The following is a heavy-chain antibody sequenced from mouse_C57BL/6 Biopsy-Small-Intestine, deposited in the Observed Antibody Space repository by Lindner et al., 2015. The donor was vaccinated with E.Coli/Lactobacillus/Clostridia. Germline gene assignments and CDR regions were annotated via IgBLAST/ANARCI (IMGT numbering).Heavy chain of an antibody. CDR3: ARGGDY. CDR1: GYSFTGYN. V-gene: IGHV1-39*01. CDR2: INPYYGST. J-gene: IGHJ2*01. Sequence: VQLQESGAELVKPGASVKISCKASGYSFTGYNMNWVKQSHGKSLEWIGNINPYYGSTNYNQKFKGKATLTVGKSSSTAYMQLNSLTSEDSAVYYCARGGDYWGQGTILTVSS.